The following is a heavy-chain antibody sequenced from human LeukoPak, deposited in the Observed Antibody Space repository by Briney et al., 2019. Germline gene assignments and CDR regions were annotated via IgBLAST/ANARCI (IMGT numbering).Heavy chain of an antibody. V-gene: IGHV3-11*01. J-gene: IGHJ4*02. Sequence: PGGPLRLSCAPSGFTFSDYYMSWARKAPGKGREWLSYISTSGSTIYYADSVKGRFTISRDNAKNSLFLQMNSLRAEDTAVYYCASSDGYNAKWGQGTLVTISS. CDR3: ASSDGYNAK. CDR1: GFTFSDYY. CDR2: ISTSGSTI. D-gene: IGHD5-24*01.